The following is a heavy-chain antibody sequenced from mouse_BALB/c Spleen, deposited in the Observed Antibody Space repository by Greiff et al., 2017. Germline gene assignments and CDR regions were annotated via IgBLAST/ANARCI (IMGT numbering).Heavy chain of an antibody. V-gene: IGHV14-3*02. CDR1: GFNIKDTY. CDR2: IDPANGNT. D-gene: IGHD2-1*01. J-gene: IGHJ2*01. CDR3: AREGLLPLDY. Sequence: EVKLVESGAELVKPGASVKLSCTASGFNIKDTYMHWVKQRPEQGLEWIGRIDPANGNTKYDPKFQGKATITADTSSNTAYLQLSSLTSEDTAVYYCAREGLLPLDYWGQGTTLTVSS.